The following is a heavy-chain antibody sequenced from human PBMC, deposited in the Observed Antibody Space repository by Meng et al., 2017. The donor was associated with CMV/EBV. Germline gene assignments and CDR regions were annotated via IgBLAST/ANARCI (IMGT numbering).Heavy chain of an antibody. CDR2: IGTAGDT. Sequence: GGSLRLSCAASGFTFSSYDMHWVRQATGKGLEWVSAIGTAGDTYYPGSVKGRFTISRENAKNSLYLQMNSLRAGDTAVYYCARGMYYYDSGSYWWFDPWGQGTLVTVSS. V-gene: IGHV3-13*01. D-gene: IGHD3-10*01. CDR1: GFTFSSYD. CDR3: ARGMYYYDSGSYWWFDP. J-gene: IGHJ5*02.